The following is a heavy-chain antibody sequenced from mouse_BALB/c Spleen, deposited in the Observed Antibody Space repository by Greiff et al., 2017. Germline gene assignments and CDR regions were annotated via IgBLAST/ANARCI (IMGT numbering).Heavy chain of an antibody. Sequence: QVQLQQSGPELVKPGASVKMSCKASGYTFTSYYIHWVKQRPGQGLEWIGWIYPGDGSTKYNEKFKGKTTLTADKSSSTAYMLLSSLTYEDSAIYYCARLLRRYFDVWGAGTTVTVSS. CDR1: GYTFTSYY. J-gene: IGHJ1*01. CDR2: IYPGDGST. CDR3: ARLLRRYFDV. V-gene: IGHV1S56*01. D-gene: IGHD1-2*01.